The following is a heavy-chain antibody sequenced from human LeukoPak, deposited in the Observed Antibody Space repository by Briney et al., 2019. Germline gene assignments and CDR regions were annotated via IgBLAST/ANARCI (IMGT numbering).Heavy chain of an antibody. CDR3: AKVGSGSSHYYYYMDV. Sequence: PGGSLRLSCAASGFTFSSYAMSWVRQAPGKGLEWVSAISGSGGSTYYADSVKGRFTISRDNSENTLYLQMNSLRAEDTAVYYCAKVGSGSSHYYYYMDVWGKGTTVTVSS. D-gene: IGHD1-26*01. CDR1: GFTFSSYA. J-gene: IGHJ6*03. V-gene: IGHV3-23*01. CDR2: ISGSGGST.